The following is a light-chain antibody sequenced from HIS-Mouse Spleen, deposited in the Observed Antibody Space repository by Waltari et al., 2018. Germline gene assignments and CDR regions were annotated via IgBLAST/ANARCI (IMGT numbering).Light chain of an antibody. CDR1: ALPKKY. CDR3: YSTDSSGNHRV. V-gene: IGLV3-10*01. J-gene: IGLJ2*01. Sequence: SYELTQPPSVSVSPGQTARITCSGDALPKKYAYWYQQKSGQAPVLVIYGDRKRPAGVPERFSGSSSGTMATLTISGAQVEDEADYYCYSTDSSGNHRVFGGGTKLTVL. CDR2: GDR.